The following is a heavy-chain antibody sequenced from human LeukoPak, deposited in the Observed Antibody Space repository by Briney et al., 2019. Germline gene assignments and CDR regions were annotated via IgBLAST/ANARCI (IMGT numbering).Heavy chain of an antibody. Sequence: ASVKVSCKTSGYRFVSFGIIWVRQAPGQGLECMGWISAYNGNTNYAQKFQDRLTMTTDKSTSPAYMELRSLRSDDTAVYYCARDTAMAYYEESYFDPWGQGTLVTVSS. CDR3: ARDTAMAYYEESYFDP. CDR1: GYRFVSFG. J-gene: IGHJ5*02. D-gene: IGHD5-18*01. CDR2: ISAYNGNT. V-gene: IGHV1-18*01.